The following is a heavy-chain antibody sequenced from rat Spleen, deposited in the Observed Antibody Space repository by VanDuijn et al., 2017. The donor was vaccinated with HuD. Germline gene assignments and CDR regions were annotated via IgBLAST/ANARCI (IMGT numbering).Heavy chain of an antibody. CDR1: GFTFSDYN. D-gene: IGHD1-6*01. CDR2: ISYDGTAT. J-gene: IGHJ2*01. CDR3: ARGRILRYYFDY. V-gene: IGHV5-7*01. Sequence: EVQLVESGGGLVQPGRSLKLSCAASGFTFSDYNMAWVRQSPKKGLEWVATISYDGTATYYRDSVKGRFTLSRDNANSTLYLQMGSLRSEDTATYYCARGRILRYYFDYWGQGVMVTVSS.